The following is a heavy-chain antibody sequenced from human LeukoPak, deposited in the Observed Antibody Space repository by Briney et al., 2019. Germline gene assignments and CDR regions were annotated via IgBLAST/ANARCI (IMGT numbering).Heavy chain of an antibody. CDR2: IYYSGST. CDR3: ARAPYSSSWSVTWFDP. V-gene: IGHV4-59*01. J-gene: IGHJ5*02. D-gene: IGHD6-13*01. CDR1: GGSISSYY. Sequence: SETLSLTCTVPGGSISSYYWSWIRQPPGKGLEWIGYIYYSGSTNYNPSLKSRVTISVDTSKNQFSLKLSSVTAADTAVYYCARAPYSSSWSVTWFDPWGQGTLVTVSS.